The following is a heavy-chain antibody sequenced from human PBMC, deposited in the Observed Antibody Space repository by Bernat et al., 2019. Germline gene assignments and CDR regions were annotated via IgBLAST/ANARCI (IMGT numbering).Heavy chain of an antibody. CDR2: IWYDGSNK. CDR1: GFTFSSYG. V-gene: IGHV3-33*01. D-gene: IGHD2/OR15-2a*01. CDR3: ARESMAPDLFDY. J-gene: IGHJ4*02. Sequence: VQLVESGGGVVQPGRSLRLSCAASGFTFSSYGMHWVRQAPGKGLEWVAVIWYDGSNKYYADSVKGRFTISRDNSKNTLYLQMNSLRAEDTAVYYCARESMAPDLFDYWGQGTLVTVSS.